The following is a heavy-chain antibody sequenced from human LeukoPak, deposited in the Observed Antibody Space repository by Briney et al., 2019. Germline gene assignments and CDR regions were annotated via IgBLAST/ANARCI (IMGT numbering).Heavy chain of an antibody. D-gene: IGHD3-3*01. V-gene: IGHV4-4*02. CDR1: GGSISSSNW. CDR3: ARRSGYYYYYYMDV. J-gene: IGHJ6*03. CDR2: IYHSGST. Sequence: SGTLSLTCAVSGGSISSSNWWSWVRQPPGKGLEWIGEIYHSGSTNYNPSLKSRVTISVGKSKNQFSLKLSSVTAADTAVYYCARRSGYYYYYYMDVWGKGTTVTVSS.